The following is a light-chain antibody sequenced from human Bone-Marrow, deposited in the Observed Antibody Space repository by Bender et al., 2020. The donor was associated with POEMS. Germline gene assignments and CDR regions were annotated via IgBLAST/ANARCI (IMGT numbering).Light chain of an antibody. CDR1: NSDVGTYNY. V-gene: IGLV2-23*02. CDR2: EVS. J-gene: IGLJ3*02. Sequence: QSALTQPASVSGSPGQSITISCTGTNSDVGTYNYVSWYQQYPGKAPKVMIYEVSKRPSGISNRFSGSKSGNTASLTISGLQAEDEADFYCCAYAGSGILVFGGGTKVTVV. CDR3: CAYAGSGILV.